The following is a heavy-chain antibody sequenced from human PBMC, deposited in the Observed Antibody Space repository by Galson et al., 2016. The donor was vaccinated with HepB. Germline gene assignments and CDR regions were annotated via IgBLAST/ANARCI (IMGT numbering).Heavy chain of an antibody. CDR2: LYWDHDK. Sequence: PTLVQPTQPLTLTCPFPRFSFSSSGVGVAWVRQPPGQPLEWLELLYWDHDKHHSQSLEISLTITKDTSKKQVVLTMTNMPPVDTSTYYCAHNPTYHYDSRGHRGFDFWGQGTLVTVSS. CDR3: AHNPTYHYDSRGHRGFDF. D-gene: IGHD3-22*01. J-gene: IGHJ4*02. CDR1: RFSFSSSGVG. V-gene: IGHV2-5*02.